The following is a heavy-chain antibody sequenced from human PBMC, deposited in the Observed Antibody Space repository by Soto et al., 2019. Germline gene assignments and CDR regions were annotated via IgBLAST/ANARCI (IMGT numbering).Heavy chain of an antibody. J-gene: IGHJ4*02. CDR2: IYPGDSDT. CDR1: GYSFTSYW. CDR3: ASFYGSGSYPLGPFDY. V-gene: IGHV5-51*01. Sequence: GESLKISCKGSGYSFTSYWIGWVRQMPGKGLEWMGIIYPGDSDTRYSPSFQGQVTISADKSISTAYLQWSSLKASDTAMYYCASFYGSGSYPLGPFDYWGQGTLVTVSS. D-gene: IGHD3-10*01.